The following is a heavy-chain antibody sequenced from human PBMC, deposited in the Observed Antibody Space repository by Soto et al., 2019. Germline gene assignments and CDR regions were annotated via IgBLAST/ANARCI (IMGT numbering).Heavy chain of an antibody. D-gene: IGHD5-18*01. CDR1: GYTFTSYE. V-gene: IGHV1-8*01. CDR3: ARDGYSYGYYYYYYGMDV. J-gene: IGHJ6*02. Sequence: ASVKVSCKASGYTFTSYEINWVRQATGQGLEWMGWMNPNSGNTGYAQKFQGRVTMTRNTSISTAYMELSSLRSEDTAVYYCARDGYSYGYYYYYYGMDVWGQGTTVTVSS. CDR2: MNPNSGNT.